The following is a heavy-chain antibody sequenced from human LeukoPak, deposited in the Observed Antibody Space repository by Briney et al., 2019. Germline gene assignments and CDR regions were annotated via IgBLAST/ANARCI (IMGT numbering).Heavy chain of an antibody. Sequence: SGRSLTPSCAAAALSVSNNYMSSVSHAPGNGLEWQSVIYSGGSTFYADSVKGRFTISRDNYKNTLYLQMNSLRAEDAAVYYCAGDSYSPECFQQWGRGTLVTVSS. CDR1: ALSVSNNY. D-gene: IGHD2-15*01. V-gene: IGHV3-66*01. CDR2: IYSGGST. J-gene: IGHJ1*01. CDR3: AGDSYSPECFQQ.